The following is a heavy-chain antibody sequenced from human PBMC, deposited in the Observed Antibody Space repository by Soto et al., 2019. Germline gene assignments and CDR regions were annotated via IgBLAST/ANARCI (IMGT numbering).Heavy chain of an antibody. CDR1: GFTFSNSA. Sequence: PGGSLRLSCAAFGFTFSNSAMSGVPQAPGKGPGGVSAISGGGSTTFYANSVKGPLTISRDNSKTTLNLKMRGLRVDAPAVFYGGKGPLVDETWFAPWGQGTLVTVSS. D-gene: IGHD3-9*01. V-gene: IGHV3-23*01. CDR2: ISGGGSTT. CDR3: GKGPLVDETWFAP. J-gene: IGHJ5*02.